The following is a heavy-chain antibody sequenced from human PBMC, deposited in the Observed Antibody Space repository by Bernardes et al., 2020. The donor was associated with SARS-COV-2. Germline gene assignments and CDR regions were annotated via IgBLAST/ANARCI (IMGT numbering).Heavy chain of an antibody. Sequence: GGSLRLSCAASGFTFSSYAMSWVRQAPGKGLEWVSAISGTGDKTYYTDSVKGRFTISRDNSKNTLYMQMNSLRAEDTALYYWAKDLEDWGGVRGVMVYWGQGTLVTVSS. D-gene: IGHD3-10*01. CDR2: ISGTGDKT. CDR1: GFTFSSYA. CDR3: AKDLEDWGGVRGVMVY. J-gene: IGHJ4*02. V-gene: IGHV3-23*01.